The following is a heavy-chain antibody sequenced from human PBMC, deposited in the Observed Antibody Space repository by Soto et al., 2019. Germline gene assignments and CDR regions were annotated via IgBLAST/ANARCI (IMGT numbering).Heavy chain of an antibody. D-gene: IGHD6-13*01. Sequence: QLQLQESGPGLVKPSETLSLTCTVSGGSISSTNYYWGWIRQPPGKGLEWIGIIYYSGSTYYNPSLKSRVTISVDTSKNQFSLKLSSVTAADTAVYYCARRHSSSVFDYWGQGTLVTVSS. CDR3: ARRHSSSVFDY. CDR2: IYYSGST. J-gene: IGHJ4*02. CDR1: GGSISSTNYY. V-gene: IGHV4-39*01.